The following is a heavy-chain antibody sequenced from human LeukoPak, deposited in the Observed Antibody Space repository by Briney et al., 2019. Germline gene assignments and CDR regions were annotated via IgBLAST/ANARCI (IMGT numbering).Heavy chain of an antibody. CDR1: GVTFSSYW. CDR2: IKQDGSEK. V-gene: IGHV3-7*01. Sequence: HPGGSLRLSCAASGVTFSSYWMSWVRQAPGKGLEWVANIKQDGSEKYYVDSVKGRFTISRDNAKNSLYLQMNSLRAEDTAVYYCARDHGLRLGELYKADWGQGTLVTVSS. D-gene: IGHD3-16*01. J-gene: IGHJ4*02. CDR3: ARDHGLRLGELYKAD.